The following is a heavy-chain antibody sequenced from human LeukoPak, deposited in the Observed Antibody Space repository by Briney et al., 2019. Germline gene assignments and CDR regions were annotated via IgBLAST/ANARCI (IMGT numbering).Heavy chain of an antibody. V-gene: IGHV3-74*01. J-gene: IGHJ4*02. Sequence: PGGSLRLSCAASGFSFSSYWMRWVRHAPGKGLVWVSRINSDGSSTSYADSVKGRFTISRDNAKNTLYLQMNSLRAEDTAVYYCARMYYYDSSGYCPFDYWGQGTLVTVSS. CDR2: INSDGSST. CDR1: GFSFSSYW. CDR3: ARMYYYDSSGYCPFDY. D-gene: IGHD3-22*01.